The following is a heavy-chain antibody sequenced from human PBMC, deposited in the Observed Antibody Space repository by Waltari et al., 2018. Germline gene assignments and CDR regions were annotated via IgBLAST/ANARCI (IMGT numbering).Heavy chain of an antibody. V-gene: IGHV3-7*01. Sequence: EVQLVESGGGLVQPGGSMSLSCAASGFAFRSFWETWVRQAPWMGIERGNKRKQMESEENYVDSVKGRFTISRDNANNSLHLQMHSLRAEDTAVYSCARESSSFSNYISYGMDVWGQGTTVTVAS. D-gene: IGHD4-4*01. J-gene: IGHJ6*02. CDR1: GFAFRSFW. CDR2: RKQMESEE. CDR3: ARESSSFSNYISYGMDV.